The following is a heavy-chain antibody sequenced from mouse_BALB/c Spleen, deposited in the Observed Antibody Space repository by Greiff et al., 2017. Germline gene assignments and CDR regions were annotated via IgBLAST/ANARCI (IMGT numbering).Heavy chain of an antibody. J-gene: IGHJ4*01. D-gene: IGHD2-3*01. CDR1: GFTFSSYT. Sequence: EVKLMESGGGLVQPGGSLKLSCAASGFTFSSYTMSWVRQTPEKRLEWVAYISNGGGSTYYPDTVKGRFTISRDNAKNTLYLQMSSLKSEDTAMYYCARRGLLRYYAMDYWGQGTSVTVSS. V-gene: IGHV5-12-2*01. CDR2: ISNGGGST. CDR3: ARRGLLRYYAMDY.